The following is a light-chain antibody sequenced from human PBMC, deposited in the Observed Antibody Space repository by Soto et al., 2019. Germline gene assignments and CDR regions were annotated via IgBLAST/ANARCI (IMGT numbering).Light chain of an antibody. V-gene: IGKV1-39*01. J-gene: IGKJ4*01. CDR1: RSISSY. Sequence: IQMTQSPSSLSASVGDRVTITCRASRSISSYLNWYQQKPGKAPKVLIYAASSLQSGVPSRFSGIGSGTDFTLSISSLQPEDFATYYCQQSYSGPLTFGGGTKVDIK. CDR3: QQSYSGPLT. CDR2: AAS.